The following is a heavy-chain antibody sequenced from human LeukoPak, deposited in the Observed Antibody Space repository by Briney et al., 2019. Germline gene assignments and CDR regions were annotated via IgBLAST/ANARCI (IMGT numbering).Heavy chain of an antibody. CDR2: IYSGGYT. CDR1: GFTFSSTY. D-gene: IGHD6-6*01. Sequence: GGSLGLSCAASGFTFSSTYLTWVRQAPGKGLEWLSVIYSGGYTSYADSVKGRFFISRDISENMVYLQMNSLSVEDTAVYFCARGRPAHYFDSWGPGTLVTVS. J-gene: IGHJ4*02. CDR3: ARGRPAHYFDS. V-gene: IGHV3-66*01.